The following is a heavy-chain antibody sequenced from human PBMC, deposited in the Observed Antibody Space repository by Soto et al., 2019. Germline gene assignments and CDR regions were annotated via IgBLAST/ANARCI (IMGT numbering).Heavy chain of an antibody. D-gene: IGHD3-10*01. Sequence: QLQLQESGPGLVKPSETLSLTCTVSGDSISSSSYYWGWIRQPPGKEPEWIGSIFYSGTTNYNPSLKSRVTISVETSKNQFSLKVNSVTAADTAVYYCARPQRTMVWGVFHYWGQGALVTVSS. CDR1: GDSISSSSYY. CDR2: IFYSGTT. V-gene: IGHV4-39*01. CDR3: ARPQRTMVWGVFHY. J-gene: IGHJ4*02.